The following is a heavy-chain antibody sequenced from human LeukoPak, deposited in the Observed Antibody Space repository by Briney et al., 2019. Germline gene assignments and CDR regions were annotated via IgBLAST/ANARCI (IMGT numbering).Heavy chain of an antibody. V-gene: IGHV3-23*01. CDR3: ARFAAGGSYYYYMDV. J-gene: IGHJ6*03. CDR2: ILGSGGNT. CDR1: GFTFSGYD. Sequence: GGSLRLSCAASGFTFSGYDMTWVRQAPGKGLEWVSSILGSGGNTFYADSVKGRFTISRGNSMNTLYLQMNSLRADDTAVYYCARFAAGGSYYYYMDVWGKGTTVTVSS. D-gene: IGHD3-10*01.